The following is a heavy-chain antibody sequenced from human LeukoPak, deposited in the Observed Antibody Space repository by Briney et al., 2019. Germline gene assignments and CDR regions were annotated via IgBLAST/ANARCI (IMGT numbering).Heavy chain of an antibody. CDR1: GGTFSSYA. V-gene: IGHV1-69*05. Sequence: ASVKVSCKASGGTFSSYAISWVRQAPGQGLEWMGRIIPIFGTANYAQKFQGRVTITTDESTSTAYMELSSLRSEDTAVYYCATAKSITMVRVPVDYWGQGTLVTVSS. D-gene: IGHD3-10*01. CDR2: IIPIFGTA. CDR3: ATAKSITMVRVPVDY. J-gene: IGHJ4*02.